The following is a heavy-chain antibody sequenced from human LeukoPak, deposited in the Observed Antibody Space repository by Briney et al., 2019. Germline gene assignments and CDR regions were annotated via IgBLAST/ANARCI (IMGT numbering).Heavy chain of an antibody. CDR2: IYQSGST. J-gene: IGHJ3*02. CDR1: AYSISSGYY. CDR3: ARARWAMIVVVPYAFDI. D-gene: IGHD3-22*01. V-gene: IGHV4-38-2*02. Sequence: SETLSLTCTVSAYSISSGYYWGWIRQPPGKGLEWIGSIYQSGSTYYNPSLKSRVTISVDTSKNQFSLKLSSVTAADTAVYYCARARWAMIVVVPYAFDIWGQGTMVTVSS.